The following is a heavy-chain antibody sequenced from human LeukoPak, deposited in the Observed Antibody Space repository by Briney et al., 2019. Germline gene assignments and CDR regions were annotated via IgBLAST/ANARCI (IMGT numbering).Heavy chain of an antibody. Sequence: GGSLRLSCAASGFTFSDYYMSWIRQAPGKGLEWVSYISSSGSTIYYGDSVKGRFAMSRDNAKISLYLQMNSLRAEDTAVYYCARVEREMAPLVWGQGSLVTVSS. CDR3: ARVEREMAPLV. CDR1: GFTFSDYY. CDR2: ISSSGSTI. D-gene: IGHD5-24*01. J-gene: IGHJ4*02. V-gene: IGHV3-11*01.